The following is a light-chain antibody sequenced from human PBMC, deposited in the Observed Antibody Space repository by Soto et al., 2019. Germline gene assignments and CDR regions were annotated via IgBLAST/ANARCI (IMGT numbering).Light chain of an antibody. J-gene: IGKJ4*01. CDR1: QGISRW. CDR2: TAS. Sequence: DLQMTQSPSSVSASVGDRVTITCRASQGISRWLAWYQQKPGKAPKLHIYTASSLQSGVPSSFSGSGYATDFTLNISSLQPEDFATYYCQQTTTFPLTVGGGTKVEIK. V-gene: IGKV1-12*01. CDR3: QQTTTFPLT.